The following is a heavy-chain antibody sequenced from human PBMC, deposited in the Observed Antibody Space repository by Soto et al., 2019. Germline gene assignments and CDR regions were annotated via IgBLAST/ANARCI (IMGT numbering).Heavy chain of an antibody. CDR2: IYYTGAT. CDR3: ARAPTGPSPRWDV. CDR1: GASMSSGGHS. D-gene: IGHD3-10*01. Sequence: QVQLQESGPGLVKPSQTVSLTCAVSGASMSSGGHSWSWIRQSPGRGLEWIGYIYYTGATYYNPSLKRRVTLSIDRSNNQFSLNFTSVTASDTAVYYCARAPTGPSPRWDVWGQGTTVTVSS. V-gene: IGHV4-30-2*06. J-gene: IGHJ6*02.